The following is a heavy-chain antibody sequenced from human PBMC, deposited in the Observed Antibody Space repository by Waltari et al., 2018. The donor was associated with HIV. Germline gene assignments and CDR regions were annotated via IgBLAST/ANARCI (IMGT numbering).Heavy chain of an antibody. D-gene: IGHD6-6*01. Sequence: QVQLVESGGGVVQPGRSLRLSCAASGFTFSSYGMHWVRQAPGKGVEWMAVISNDGSNKYYADAVKGRFTISRDNSKNTLYLQMNSLRAEDTAVYYCANWGIAARPGDAFDIWGQGTMVTVSS. J-gene: IGHJ3*02. V-gene: IGHV3-30*18. CDR2: ISNDGSNK. CDR3: ANWGIAARPGDAFDI. CDR1: GFTFSSYG.